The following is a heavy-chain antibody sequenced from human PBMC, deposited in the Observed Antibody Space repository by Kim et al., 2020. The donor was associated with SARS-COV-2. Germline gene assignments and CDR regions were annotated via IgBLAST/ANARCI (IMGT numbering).Heavy chain of an antibody. Sequence: NPYLKSRVTISVDTSKTQFSLKLSSVTAADTAVYYCARLATQQLAVFDYWGQGTLVTVSS. D-gene: IGHD6-13*01. CDR3: ARLATQQLAVFDY. V-gene: IGHV4-34*01. J-gene: IGHJ4*02.